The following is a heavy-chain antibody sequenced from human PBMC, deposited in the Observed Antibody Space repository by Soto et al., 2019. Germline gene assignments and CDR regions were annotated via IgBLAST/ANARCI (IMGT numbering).Heavy chain of an antibody. CDR1: GYTFTSYG. V-gene: IGHV1-18*01. CDR3: ARAMNGDYADY. CDR2: ISAYNVNT. Sequence: QVQLVQSGAEVKKPGASVKVSCKASGYTFTSYGISWVRQAPGPGLEWIGWISAYNVNTIYAPKLQGGVTMTTDPSTSTCYMELRRLRADDKAVYSCARAMNGDYADYWCQGTLVTVSS. D-gene: IGHD4-17*01. J-gene: IGHJ4*02.